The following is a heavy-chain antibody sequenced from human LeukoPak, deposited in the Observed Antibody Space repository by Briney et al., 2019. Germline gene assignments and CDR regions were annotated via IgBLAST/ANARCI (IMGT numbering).Heavy chain of an antibody. CDR3: ARGSESYDYYSYGMDV. J-gene: IGHJ6*04. V-gene: IGHV3-33*01. CDR1: GFSFSAYG. CDR2: IWYDGNNK. Sequence: GRSLRLSCAASGFSFSAYGMHWVRQAPAKGLEWVALIWYDGNNKYYADSVKGRFTISRDNSKNTLYLQMNSLRAEDTAVYYCARGSESYDYYSYGMDVWGKGTTVTVS. D-gene: IGHD5-12*01.